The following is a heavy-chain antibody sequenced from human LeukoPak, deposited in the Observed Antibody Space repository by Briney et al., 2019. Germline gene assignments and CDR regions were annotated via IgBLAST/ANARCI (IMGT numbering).Heavy chain of an antibody. Sequence: SETLSLTCAVYGGSFSGYYWSWIRQPPGKGLEWIGEINHSGSTNYNPSLKSRVTISVDTSKNQFSLKLSSVTAADTAVYYCARDMRPSGSYRGRKRFDPWSQGTLVTVSS. D-gene: IGHD1-26*01. J-gene: IGHJ5*02. CDR2: INHSGST. CDR3: ARDMRPSGSYRGRKRFDP. V-gene: IGHV4-34*01. CDR1: GGSFSGYY.